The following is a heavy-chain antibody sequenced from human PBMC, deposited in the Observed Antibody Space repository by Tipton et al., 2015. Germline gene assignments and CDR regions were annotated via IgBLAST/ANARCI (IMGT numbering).Heavy chain of an antibody. CDR1: GGSISSSSYY. CDR2: MYYTGRT. J-gene: IGHJ2*01. CDR3: ARGRYSRYFDL. V-gene: IGHV4-31*03. Sequence: TLSLTCTVSGGSISSSSYYWGWIRQPPGKGLEWIGYMYYTGRTYYNPSLKSRLTISLDTSKNQFSLNLTSVTAADTAVYYCARGRYSRYFDLWGRGTLVTVSA. D-gene: IGHD1-14*01.